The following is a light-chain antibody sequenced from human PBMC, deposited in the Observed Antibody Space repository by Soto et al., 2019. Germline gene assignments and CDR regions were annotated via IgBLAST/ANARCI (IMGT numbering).Light chain of an antibody. V-gene: IGKV3-11*01. CDR3: QQRLNWPPG. CDR2: DAS. CDR1: QSVTNY. J-gene: IGKJ1*01. Sequence: EIFLTQSPDTLYLSPGERATLTCRASQSVTNYIAWYQQRPGRAPRLLIYDASSRATGVPARFSGSRSGTDFTLTISDLEPADFGLYYCQQRLNWPPGFGQGTKVDIK.